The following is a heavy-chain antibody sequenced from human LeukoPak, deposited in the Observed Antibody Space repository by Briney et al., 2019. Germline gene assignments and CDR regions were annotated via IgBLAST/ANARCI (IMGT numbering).Heavy chain of an antibody. CDR2: INPSGGST. Sequence: HGASAKDSCKASGYTFTSYYMHWVREAPGQGLEWMGIINPSGGSTSYAQKFQGRVTMTRDMSTSTVYMELSSLISEDSAVYCCAGDLGGVRDYWGQGTLVTVSS. D-gene: IGHD3-16*01. J-gene: IGHJ4*02. CDR1: GYTFTSYY. V-gene: IGHV1-46*01. CDR3: AGDLGGVRDY.